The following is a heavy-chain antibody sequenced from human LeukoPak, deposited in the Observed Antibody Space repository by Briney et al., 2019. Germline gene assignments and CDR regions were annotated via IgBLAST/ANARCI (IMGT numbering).Heavy chain of an antibody. V-gene: IGHV3-66*01. CDR1: GFTVSSNY. CDR2: NYSGGST. CDR3: ARSAWLDP. Sequence: SGGSLRLSCAASGFTVSSNYMSWVRQAAGKGLEWVSVNYSGGSTYYADSVKGRFTISRDSSKNTVYLQMNNLRVEDTAVYYCARSAWLDPWGQGTLVTVSS. J-gene: IGHJ5*02.